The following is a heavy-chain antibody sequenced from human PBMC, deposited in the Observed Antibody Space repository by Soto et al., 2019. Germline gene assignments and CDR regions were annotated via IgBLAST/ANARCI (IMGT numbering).Heavy chain of an antibody. Sequence: SETLSLTCSISGGSVTSYYWSWIRQPAGKGLEWIGRIYADGGTTYNPSLKGRVAMSVASSKTQFPLKLSSVTAADTAVYYCVRDERDYYYGPDVWGRGTTVTVSS. CDR1: GGSVTSYY. J-gene: IGHJ6*02. V-gene: IGHV4-4*07. CDR3: VRDERDYYYGPDV. CDR2: IYADGGT. D-gene: IGHD6-25*01.